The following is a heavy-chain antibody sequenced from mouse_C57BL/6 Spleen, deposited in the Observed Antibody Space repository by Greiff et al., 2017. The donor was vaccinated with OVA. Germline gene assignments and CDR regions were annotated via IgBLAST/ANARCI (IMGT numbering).Heavy chain of an antibody. D-gene: IGHD1-1*01. Sequence: QVQLQQSGAELVKPGASVKLSCKASGYTFTSYWMQWVKQRPGQGLEWIGEIDPSDSYTNYNQKFKGKATLTVDTSSSTAYMQLSSLTSEDSAVYYCANYYGSGYWGQGTTLTVSS. CDR1: GYTFTSYW. CDR2: IDPSDSYT. V-gene: IGHV1-50*01. J-gene: IGHJ2*01. CDR3: ANYYGSGY.